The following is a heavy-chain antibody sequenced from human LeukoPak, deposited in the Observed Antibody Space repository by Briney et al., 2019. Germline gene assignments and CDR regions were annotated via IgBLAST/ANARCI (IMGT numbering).Heavy chain of an antibody. V-gene: IGHV1-69*05. J-gene: IGHJ2*01. Sequence: SVKVFCKASGGTFGNYGITWVRQGPRQGLEWLGGLIPALGTANFAPRFQGRVTMTTDDSKATAYMEVTSLTSDDTAIYYCARERLARGADYWYFDLWGRGTLVTVSS. CDR3: ARERLARGADYWYFDL. D-gene: IGHD3-10*01. CDR2: LIPALGTA. CDR1: GGTFGNYG.